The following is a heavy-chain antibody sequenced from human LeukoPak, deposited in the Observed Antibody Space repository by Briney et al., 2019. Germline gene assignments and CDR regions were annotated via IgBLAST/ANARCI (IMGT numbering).Heavy chain of an antibody. Sequence: PGGSLRLSCAASGFTFSSYSMNWVRQAPGKGLEWVSSISSSSSYMYYADSVKGRFTISRDNAKNSLYLQMNSLRAEDMAVYYCASVKEGLLPENFDYWGQGTLVTVSS. CDR1: GFTFSSYS. CDR2: ISSSSSYM. D-gene: IGHD3-22*01. J-gene: IGHJ4*02. V-gene: IGHV3-21*01. CDR3: ASVKEGLLPENFDY.